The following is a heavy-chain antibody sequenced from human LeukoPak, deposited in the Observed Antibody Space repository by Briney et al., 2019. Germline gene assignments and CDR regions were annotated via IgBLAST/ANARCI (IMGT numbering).Heavy chain of an antibody. CDR2: FDPEDGET. CDR3: ATCYGSGSYYLDY. V-gene: IGHV1-24*01. Sequence: ASGKVSCKVSGYTLTELSMHWVQQAPGKGLEWMGGFDPEDGETIYAQKFQGRVTMTKDTSTDTAYMELSSLRSEDTAVYYCATCYGSGSYYLDYWGQGTLVTVSS. CDR1: GYTLTELS. J-gene: IGHJ4*02. D-gene: IGHD3-10*01.